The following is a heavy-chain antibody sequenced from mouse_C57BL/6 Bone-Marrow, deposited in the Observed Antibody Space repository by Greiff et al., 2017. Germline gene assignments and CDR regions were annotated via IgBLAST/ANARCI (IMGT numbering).Heavy chain of an antibody. CDR2: IYPRSGNT. J-gene: IGHJ2*01. D-gene: IGHD3-1*01. CDR3: ASRGY. Sequence: VQLQQSGAELARPGASVKLSCKASGYTFTSYGISWVKQRTGQGLEWIGEIYPRSGNTYYNEKFKGKATLTAGKSSSTAYMELRSLTSEDSAVYFCASRGYWGQGTTLTVSS. V-gene: IGHV1-81*01. CDR1: GYTFTSYG.